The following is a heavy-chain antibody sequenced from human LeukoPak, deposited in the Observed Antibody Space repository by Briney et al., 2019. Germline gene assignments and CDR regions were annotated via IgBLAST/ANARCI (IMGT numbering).Heavy chain of an antibody. D-gene: IGHD6-6*01. CDR1: GFTVSSNY. J-gene: IGHJ6*03. CDR3: ASEYSSSSTESYYYYYMDV. V-gene: IGHV3-53*01. CDR2: IYSGGST. Sequence: GGSLRLSCAASGFTVSSNYMSWVRQAPGKGLEWVSVIYSGGSTYYADSVKGRFTISRDNSKNTLYLQMNSLRAEDTAVYYCASEYSSSSTESYYYYYMDVWGKGTTVTVSS.